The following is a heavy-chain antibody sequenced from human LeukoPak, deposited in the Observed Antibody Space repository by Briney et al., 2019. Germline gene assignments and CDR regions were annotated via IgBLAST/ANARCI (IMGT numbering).Heavy chain of an antibody. CDR2: IIPIFGTA. J-gene: IGHJ4*02. Sequence: SVKVSCKASVGTFSRYAICWVRQAPGQGLEWMGGIIPIFGTANYAQKFQGRVTITTDESTSTAYMELSSLRSEDTAVYYCVSSSSSRVSDYWGQGTLVTVSS. CDR1: VGTFSRYA. CDR3: VSSSSSRVSDY. V-gene: IGHV1-69*05. D-gene: IGHD6-6*01.